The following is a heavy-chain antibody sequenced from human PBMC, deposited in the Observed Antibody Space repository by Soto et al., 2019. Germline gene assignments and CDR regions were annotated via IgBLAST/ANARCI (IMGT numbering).Heavy chain of an antibody. CDR2: IYYSGST. V-gene: IGHV4-31*03. D-gene: IGHD3-22*01. CDR3: ARADTYYYDSSGHRAFDY. Sequence: PSETLSLTCTVSVGSISSGGYYWSWIRQHPGKGLEWIGYIYYSGSTYYNPSLKSRVTISVDTSKNQFSLKLSSVTAADTAVYYCARADTYYYDSSGHRAFDYWGQGTLVTVSS. J-gene: IGHJ4*02. CDR1: VGSISSGGYY.